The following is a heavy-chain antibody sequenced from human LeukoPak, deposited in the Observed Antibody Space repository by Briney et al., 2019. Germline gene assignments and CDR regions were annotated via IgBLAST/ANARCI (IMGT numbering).Heavy chain of an antibody. CDR2: ISYDGSNK. D-gene: IGHD2-2*01. CDR1: GFIFSSYA. J-gene: IGHJ4*02. V-gene: IGHV3-30*14. Sequence: GGSLRLSCAASGFIFSSYAMHWVRQAPGKGLEWVAVISYDGSNKYADSVEGRFTISRDNSKNTLDLQMNSLRAEDTAVYYCARGTHCSSTNCSVYWGQGTLVAVSS. CDR3: ARGTHCSSTNCSVY.